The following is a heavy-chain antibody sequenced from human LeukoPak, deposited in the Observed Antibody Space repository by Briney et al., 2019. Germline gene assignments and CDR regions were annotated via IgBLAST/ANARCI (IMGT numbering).Heavy chain of an antibody. J-gene: IGHJ2*01. Sequence: SETLSLTCAVYGGSFSGYYWSWIRQPPGKGLGWIGEINHSGSTNYNPSLKSRVTISVDTSKNQFSLKLSSVTAADTAVYYCARDTGDCYYDLWGRGTLVTVSS. D-gene: IGHD1-14*01. CDR3: ARDTGDCYYDL. V-gene: IGHV4-34*01. CDR2: INHSGST. CDR1: GGSFSGYY.